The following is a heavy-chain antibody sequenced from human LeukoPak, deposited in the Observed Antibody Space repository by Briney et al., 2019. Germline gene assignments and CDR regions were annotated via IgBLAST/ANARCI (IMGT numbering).Heavy chain of an antibody. V-gene: IGHV3-33*01. D-gene: IGHD3-10*01. CDR3: TTGGGDFDY. CDR1: GFTFSSYG. J-gene: IGHJ4*02. Sequence: PGGSLRLSCAASGFTFSSYGMHWVRQAPAKGLEWVAVIWYDGSNKYYADSVKGRFTISRDNSKNTLYLQMNILRAEDTAVYYCTTGGGDFDYWGQGTLVTVSS. CDR2: IWYDGSNK.